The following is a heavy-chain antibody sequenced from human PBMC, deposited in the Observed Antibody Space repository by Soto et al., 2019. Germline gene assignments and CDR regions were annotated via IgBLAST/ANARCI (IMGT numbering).Heavy chain of an antibody. D-gene: IGHD3-22*01. CDR2: FDPEDGET. CDR1: GYTLTELS. CDR3: ATLYDSSDYTTGYFDY. J-gene: IGHJ4*02. V-gene: IGHV1-24*01. Sequence: ASVKVSCKVSGYTLTELSMHWVRQAPGKGLEWMGGFDPEDGETIYAQKFQGRVTMTEDTSTDTAYMELSSLRSEDTAVYYCATLYDSSDYTTGYFDYWGQGTLVTVSS.